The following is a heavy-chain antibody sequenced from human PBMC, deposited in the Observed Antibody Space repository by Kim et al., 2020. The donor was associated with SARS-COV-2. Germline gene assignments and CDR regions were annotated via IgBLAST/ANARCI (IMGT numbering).Heavy chain of an antibody. J-gene: IGHJ6*02. CDR3: ARDAVSYGVDV. V-gene: IGHV3-53*01. CDR1: GFTVSSNY. Sequence: GGSLRLSCAASGFTVSSNYMNWVRQAPGKGLEWVSVIYSGGSTYYADSVKGRFTISRVNSKNTLYLQMNSLRAEDTAVYYCARDAVSYGVDVWGQGTTVTVSS. CDR2: IYSGGST. D-gene: IGHD3-16*01.